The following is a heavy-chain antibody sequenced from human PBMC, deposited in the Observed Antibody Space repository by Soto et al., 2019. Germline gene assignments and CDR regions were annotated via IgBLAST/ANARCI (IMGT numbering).Heavy chain of an antibody. J-gene: IGHJ4*02. V-gene: IGHV1-2*02. D-gene: IGHD2-15*01. CDR3: VGGGCGGGPCYPWAY. Sequence: QVQLVQSGAEVKKPGASVKVSCTASGYSFTDYYMHWVRQAPGQVLERVGWISPNSGGPRYAQKFQGRVTMTRDTSISTDYMELSSLTSDDSAVYYCVGGGCGGGPCYPWAYWGQGTLVTVSS. CDR2: ISPNSGGP. CDR1: GYSFTDYY.